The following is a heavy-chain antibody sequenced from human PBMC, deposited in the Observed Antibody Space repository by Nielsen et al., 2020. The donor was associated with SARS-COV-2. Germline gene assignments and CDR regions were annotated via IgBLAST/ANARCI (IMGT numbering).Heavy chain of an antibody. V-gene: IGHV7-4-1*02. CDR2: INTNTGNP. Sequence: WVRQAPGQGLEWMGWINTNTGNPTYAQGFTGRFVFSLDTSVSTAYLQISSLKAEDTAVYYCARGPETYYDILTENWFDPWGQGTLVTVCS. D-gene: IGHD3-9*01. J-gene: IGHJ5*02. CDR3: ARGPETYYDILTENWFDP.